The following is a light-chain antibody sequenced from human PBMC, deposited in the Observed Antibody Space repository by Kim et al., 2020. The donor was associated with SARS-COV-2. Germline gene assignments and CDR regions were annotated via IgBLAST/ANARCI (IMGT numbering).Light chain of an antibody. Sequence: ATINCKSSHTVLYSGNNKNYLAWYQQKPGQPPKLLIAWASTREAGVPDRFSGSGSATYFTLTSSSLQAEDVAVYFCQQYSSTPITFGGGTKVDIK. CDR1: HTVLYSGNNKNY. V-gene: IGKV4-1*01. CDR3: QQYSSTPIT. J-gene: IGKJ4*01. CDR2: WAS.